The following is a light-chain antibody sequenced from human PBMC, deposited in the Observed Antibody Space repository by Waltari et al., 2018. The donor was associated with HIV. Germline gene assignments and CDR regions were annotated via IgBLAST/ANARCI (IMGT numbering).Light chain of an antibody. Sequence: DIQLTQSPSFLSASVGDRVTITCRASQGILTYLTWYQQKPGKAPKILFSAASTLQSGAPSRFSGTGSGTEFILTISSLQPEDFATYYCQQLSSYPFTFGGGTKVEIK. CDR1: QGILTY. CDR3: QQLSSYPFT. CDR2: AAS. V-gene: IGKV1-9*01. J-gene: IGKJ4*01.